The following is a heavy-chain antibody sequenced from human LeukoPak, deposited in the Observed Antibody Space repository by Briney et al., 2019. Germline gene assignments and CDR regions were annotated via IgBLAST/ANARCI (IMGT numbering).Heavy chain of an antibody. D-gene: IGHD3-10*01. V-gene: IGHV1-8*01. J-gene: IGHJ5*02. CDR3: ARVLVRVWFGGTANWFDP. CDR1: GYTFTSYD. CDR2: MNPNSGNT. Sequence: ASVTVSCKASGYTFTSYDINWVRQATGQGLEWMGWMNPNSGNTGYAQKFQGRVTMTRNTSISTAYMELSSLRSEDTAVYYCARVLVRVWFGGTANWFDPWGQGTLVTVSS.